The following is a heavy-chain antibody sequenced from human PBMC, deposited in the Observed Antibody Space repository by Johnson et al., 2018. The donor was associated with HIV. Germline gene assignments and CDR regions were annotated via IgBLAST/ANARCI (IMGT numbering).Heavy chain of an antibody. D-gene: IGHD3-10*01. CDR3: AKDSDTYYYGSGDAFDI. V-gene: IGHV3-43D*03. Sequence: VQLVESGGVAVQPGGSLRLSCAASGFSFDDYAMHWVRQVPGKGLEWVSLISWDGANTYYADSVKGRFIISRDNSKESLYLQMNSLRAEDTALYFCAKDSDTYYYGSGDAFDIWGQGTMVTVSS. CDR2: ISWDGANT. J-gene: IGHJ3*02. CDR1: GFSFDDYA.